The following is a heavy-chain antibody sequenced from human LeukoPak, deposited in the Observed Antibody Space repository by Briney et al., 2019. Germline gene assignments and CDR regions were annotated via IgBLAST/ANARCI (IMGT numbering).Heavy chain of an antibody. CDR1: GFSFKDYY. CDR2: INVNGGAM. V-gene: IGHV3-11*01. Sequence: GGSLRLSCAASGFSFKDYYFSWIRQAPGKGLEWVSFINVNGGAMYYADFVKGRFTISRDNAKSSLYLEMNSLRAEDTAVYYCAKERVRVTDYFDYWGQGTLVTVSS. CDR3: AKERVRVTDYFDY. J-gene: IGHJ4*02. D-gene: IGHD4-23*01.